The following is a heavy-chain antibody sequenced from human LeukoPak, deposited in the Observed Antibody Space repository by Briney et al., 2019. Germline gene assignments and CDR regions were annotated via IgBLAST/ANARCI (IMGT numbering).Heavy chain of an antibody. V-gene: IGHV4-38-2*02. CDR1: GYSISSGYY. CDR2: IYHSGST. D-gene: IGHD3-10*01. Sequence: PSETLSLTCTVSGYSISSGYYWGWIRQPPGKGLEWIGSIYHSGSTYYNPSLKSRVTISVDTSKNQFSLKLSSVTAADTAVYYCARDLASEWFGEEHGWGQGTLVTVSS. CDR3: ARDLASEWFGEEHG. J-gene: IGHJ4*02.